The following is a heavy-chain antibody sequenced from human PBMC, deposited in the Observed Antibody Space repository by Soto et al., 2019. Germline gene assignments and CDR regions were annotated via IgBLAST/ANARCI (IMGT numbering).Heavy chain of an antibody. V-gene: IGHV3-7*03. CDR2: INTDGSQT. J-gene: IGHJ4*02. D-gene: IGHD1-7*01. CDR3: VRGTPTPGLDY. Sequence: GGSMRLSCVVSGFTFISFWINWVRQGPGKGLEWVGNINTDGSQTQFVDSVKGRFTFSRDNAKNSLYLEMNSLRAEDTAVYYCVRGTPTPGLDYWGQGTLVTVSS. CDR1: GFTFISFW.